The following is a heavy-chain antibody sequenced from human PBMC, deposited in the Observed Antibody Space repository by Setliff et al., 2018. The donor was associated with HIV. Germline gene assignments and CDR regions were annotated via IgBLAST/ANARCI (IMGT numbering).Heavy chain of an antibody. J-gene: IGHJ3*02. CDR1: GDSISSDFY. Sequence: SETLSLTCTVSGDSISSDFYWGWIRQPPGKGLEWIGSIYHSGNTYYMPSLQSRVTISVDMSKNQFSLNLNSVTAADTAVYYCARGQGCGGCHYAFEMWGQGTMVTVSS. CDR2: IYHSGNT. CDR3: ARGQGCGGCHYAFEM. D-gene: IGHD2-21*02. V-gene: IGHV4-38-2*02.